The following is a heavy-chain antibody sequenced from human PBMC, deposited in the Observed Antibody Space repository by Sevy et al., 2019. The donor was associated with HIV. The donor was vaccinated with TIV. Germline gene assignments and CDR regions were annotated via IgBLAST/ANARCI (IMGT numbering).Heavy chain of an antibody. V-gene: IGHV3-30*04. J-gene: IGHJ3*02. CDR3: AKDVYDSSGYYPMGAFDI. CDR1: GFTFSDYA. CDR2: ISYHGRNQ. D-gene: IGHD3-22*01. Sequence: GGSLRLSCAASGFTFSDYAIHWVRQAPGKGLEWLAVISYHGRNQFYADSVRGRFTISRDDSKNTVYLQMNSLRAEDTAVYYCAKDVYDSSGYYPMGAFDIWGQGTMVTVSS.